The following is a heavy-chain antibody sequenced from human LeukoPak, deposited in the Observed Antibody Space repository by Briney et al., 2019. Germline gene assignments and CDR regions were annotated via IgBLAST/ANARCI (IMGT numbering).Heavy chain of an antibody. Sequence: SETLSLTCAVYGGSFSGYYWSWVRQPPGKGLEWTGEINHSGSTNYNPSLKSRVTISVDTSKNQFSLKLSSVTAADTAVYYCARGKKLLWFGEYFDYWGQGTLVTVSS. D-gene: IGHD3-10*01. CDR1: GGSFSGYY. CDR3: ARGKKLLWFGEYFDY. CDR2: INHSGST. J-gene: IGHJ4*02. V-gene: IGHV4-34*01.